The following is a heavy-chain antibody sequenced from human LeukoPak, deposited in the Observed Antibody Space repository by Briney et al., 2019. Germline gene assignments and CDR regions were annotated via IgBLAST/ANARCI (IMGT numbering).Heavy chain of an antibody. CDR1: GGSFSGYY. D-gene: IGHD3-22*01. V-gene: IGHV4-34*01. Sequence: KPSETLSLTCAVYGGSFSGYYWTWIRQPPGKGLEWIGEINRNGSTNYNPSLKSRVTISVDTSKNQFSLKLSSVTAADTAVYYCARWSGYYYDMRDYWGQGTLVTVSS. CDR3: ARWSGYYYDMRDY. J-gene: IGHJ4*02. CDR2: INRNGST.